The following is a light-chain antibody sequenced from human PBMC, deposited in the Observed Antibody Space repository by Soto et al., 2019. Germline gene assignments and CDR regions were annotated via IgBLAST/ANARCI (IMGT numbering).Light chain of an antibody. J-gene: IGKJ4*01. CDR1: QGVSSN. CDR3: QQYNNWPPSA. V-gene: IGKV3-15*01. CDR2: GAS. Sequence: EIVMTQSPPTLSVSPGERATLSCRASQGVSSNLAWYQQKPGQAPRLLIYGASTRVTGTPARFSGSGSGTEFTLTISSLQSEDFAVYYCQQYNNWPPSAFGGGTKVEIK.